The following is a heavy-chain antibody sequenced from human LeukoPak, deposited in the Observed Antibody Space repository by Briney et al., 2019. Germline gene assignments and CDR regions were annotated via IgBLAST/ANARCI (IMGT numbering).Heavy chain of an antibody. CDR2: ISYSGST. Sequence: SETLSLTCTVSDGSISTYYWNWIRQPPGKGLEWIGYISYSGSTSYNPSLKSRVTISLDTSKNQFSLKLTSVTAADAAVYYCARDRRRELVHAFDLWGRGTMVTVSS. CDR1: DGSISTYY. D-gene: IGHD2-2*01. J-gene: IGHJ3*01. CDR3: ARDRRRELVHAFDL. V-gene: IGHV4-59*01.